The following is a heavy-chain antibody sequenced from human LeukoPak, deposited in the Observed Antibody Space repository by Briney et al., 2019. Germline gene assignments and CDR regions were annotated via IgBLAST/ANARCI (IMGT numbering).Heavy chain of an antibody. CDR3: ARHYPGDCGGNPIDY. Sequence: SETLSLTCTVSGGSISSSSYYWGWIRQPPGKGLEWIGSIYYSGSTYYNPSLKSRVTISVDTSKNQFSLKLSSVTAADTAVYYCARHYPGDCGGNPIDYWGQGTLVTVSS. CDR2: IYYSGST. D-gene: IGHD4-23*01. CDR1: GGSISSSSYY. J-gene: IGHJ4*02. V-gene: IGHV4-39*01.